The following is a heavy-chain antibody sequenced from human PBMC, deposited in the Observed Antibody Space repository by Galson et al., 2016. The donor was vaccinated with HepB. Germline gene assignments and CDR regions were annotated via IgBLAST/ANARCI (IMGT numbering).Heavy chain of an antibody. J-gene: IGHJ6*02. CDR1: GFTFSSYS. CDR2: IRSSSSTI. CDR3: ASDRVAGDFWSGYYTGIGMDV. D-gene: IGHD3-3*01. Sequence: SLRLSCAASGFTFSSYSMNWVRQAPGKGLEWVSYIRSSSSTIYYADSVKGRFTISRDNAKNSLYLQMNSLREEDTAVYYCASDRVAGDFWSGYYTGIGMDVWAQGTTVTVSS. V-gene: IGHV3-48*02.